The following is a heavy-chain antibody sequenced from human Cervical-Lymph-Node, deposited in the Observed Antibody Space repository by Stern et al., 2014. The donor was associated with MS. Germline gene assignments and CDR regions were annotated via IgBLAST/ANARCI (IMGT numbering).Heavy chain of an antibody. CDR2: ISPSGGRR. J-gene: IGHJ6*02. CDR1: GYTFTSYY. Sequence: VQLVESGAEVKKPGASVKVSCKASGYTFTSYYMHWVRQAPGQGLEWMGIISPSGGRRSYAQKFQGRVTMTRDTSTSTVYMELSSLRSEDTAVYYCAREVAGHRLGMMDVWGQGTTVTVSS. D-gene: IGHD6-19*01. V-gene: IGHV1-46*01. CDR3: AREVAGHRLGMMDV.